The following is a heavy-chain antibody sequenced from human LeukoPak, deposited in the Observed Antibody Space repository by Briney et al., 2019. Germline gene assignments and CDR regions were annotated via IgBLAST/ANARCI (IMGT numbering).Heavy chain of an antibody. J-gene: IGHJ4*02. CDR1: GGSISSYY. D-gene: IGHD3-10*01. CDR2: IYYSGST. V-gene: IGHV4-59*01. CDR3: AREAKRSGSYYNFDY. Sequence: SETLSLTCTVSGGSISSYYWSWIRQPPGKGLEWIGYIYYSGSTNYNPSLKSRVTISVDTSKNQFSLKLSSVTAADTAVHYCAREAKRSGSYYNFDYWGQGTLVTVSS.